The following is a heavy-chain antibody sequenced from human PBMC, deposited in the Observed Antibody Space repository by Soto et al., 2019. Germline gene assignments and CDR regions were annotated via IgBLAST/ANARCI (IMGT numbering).Heavy chain of an antibody. CDR1: GFTFSSYS. V-gene: IGHV3-48*02. J-gene: IGHJ4*02. D-gene: IGHD3-22*01. CDR3: PRGAYYYDSSGFAY. CDR2: ISSSSSTI. Sequence: EVQLVESGGGLVQPGGSLRLSCAASGFTFSSYSMNWVRQAPGKGLEWVSYISSSSSTIYYADSVKGRFTISRDNAKNPLYLQMNSLRDEDTAVYYCPRGAYYYDSSGFAYWGQGTLVTVSS.